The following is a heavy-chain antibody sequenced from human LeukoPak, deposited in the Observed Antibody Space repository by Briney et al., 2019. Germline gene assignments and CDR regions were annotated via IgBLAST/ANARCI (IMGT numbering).Heavy chain of an antibody. J-gene: IGHJ4*02. CDR1: GGSFSGYY. V-gene: IGHV4-34*01. D-gene: IGHD6-6*01. Sequence: SETLSLTCPVYGGSFSGYYWSWIRQPPGKGLDWIGEINHSGSTNYNPSLKSRVTISVDTSKNQSSLKLSSVTAADTAVYYCARVHRIAARSRYYFDYWGQGTLVTVSS. CDR2: INHSGST. CDR3: ARVHRIAARSRYYFDY.